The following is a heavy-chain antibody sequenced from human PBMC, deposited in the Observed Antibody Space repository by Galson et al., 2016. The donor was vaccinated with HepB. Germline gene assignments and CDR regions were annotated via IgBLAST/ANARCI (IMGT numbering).Heavy chain of an antibody. Sequence: QSGAYVKKPVESLRLSCKGSGYSFTSVWISWVRQMPGKGLEWMGRIEPSGAYTNYSRSFQGHVTISADKSISTAYLQWSSLKASDTAMYYCARDVGIVTTINDYWGQGTLVTVSS. CDR3: ARDVGIVTTINDY. V-gene: IGHV5-10-1*01. D-gene: IGHD5-12*01. CDR1: GYSFTSVW. J-gene: IGHJ4*02. CDR2: IEPSGAYT.